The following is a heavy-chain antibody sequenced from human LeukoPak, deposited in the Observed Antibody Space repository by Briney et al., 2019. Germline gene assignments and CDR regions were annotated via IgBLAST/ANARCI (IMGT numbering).Heavy chain of an antibody. J-gene: IGHJ4*02. D-gene: IGHD1-26*01. CDR3: ARTTPVGARSFEY. CDR1: GDSFSGYY. Sequence: GASVKVSCKASGDSFSGYYMHWVKQAPGQGLEWMGWISPNSGGTNYAQKFQGRVTITRVTSITTVYMEISSLTSDDTAIYYCARTTPVGARSFEYWGQGALVSVSS. CDR2: ISPNSGGT. V-gene: IGHV1-2*02.